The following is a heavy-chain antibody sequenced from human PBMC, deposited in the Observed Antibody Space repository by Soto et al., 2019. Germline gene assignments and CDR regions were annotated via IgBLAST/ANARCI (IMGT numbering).Heavy chain of an antibody. J-gene: IGHJ6*02. CDR1: GFTFSSYG. CDR3: AKDWGSYLYYYYGMDV. V-gene: IGHV3-30*18. CDR2: ISYDGSNK. Sequence: GGSLRLSCAASGFTFSSYGMHWVRQAPGKGLEWVAVISYDGSNKYYADSVKGRFTISRDNSKNTLYLQMNSLRAEDTAVYYCAKDWGSYLYYYYGMDVWGQGTTVTVSS. D-gene: IGHD1-26*01.